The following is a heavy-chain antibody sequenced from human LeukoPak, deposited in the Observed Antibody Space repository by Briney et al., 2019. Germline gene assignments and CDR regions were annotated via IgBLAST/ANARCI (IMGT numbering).Heavy chain of an antibody. D-gene: IGHD1-7*01. CDR1: GFAFSSYS. CDR3: ARAYLELFAY. V-gene: IGHV3-21*01. CDR2: ISSSSYI. Sequence: GGSLRLSCAASGFAFSSYSMNWVRQAPGKGLEWVSSISSSSYIYYADSVKGRFTISRDNAKNSLYLQMNSLRAEDTAVYYCARAYLELFAYWGQGTLVTVSS. J-gene: IGHJ4*02.